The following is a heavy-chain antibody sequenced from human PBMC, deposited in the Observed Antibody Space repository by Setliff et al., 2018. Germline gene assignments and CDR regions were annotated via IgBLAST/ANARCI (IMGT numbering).Heavy chain of an antibody. CDR3: ATDLNWENY. J-gene: IGHJ4*02. CDR1: GFTFSSYW. V-gene: IGHV3-7*01. Sequence: PGGSLRLSCAASGFTFSSYWMSWVRQAPGKGLEWVANIKQDGSEKYYADSVKGRFTISRDNAENLLFLQMNSLRAEDTALFYCATDLNWENYWGQGALVTVSS. D-gene: IGHD1-1*01. CDR2: IKQDGSEK.